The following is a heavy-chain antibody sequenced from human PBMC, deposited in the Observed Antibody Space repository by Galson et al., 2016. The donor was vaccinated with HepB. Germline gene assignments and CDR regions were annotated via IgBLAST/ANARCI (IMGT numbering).Heavy chain of an antibody. J-gene: IGHJ6*02. D-gene: IGHD3-3*01. CDR2: ISANGEAA. Sequence: SLRLSCAASGFSFSSYDMNWVRQTPGKGLEWVSIISANGEAAYYTDPVQGRVTISRDNSKKTLFLEVNSLRAEDTAVYYCARRAALALGYFWFIYGMDVWGQGTTVTVSS. CDR3: ARRAALALGYFWFIYGMDV. V-gene: IGHV3-23*01. CDR1: GFSFSSYD.